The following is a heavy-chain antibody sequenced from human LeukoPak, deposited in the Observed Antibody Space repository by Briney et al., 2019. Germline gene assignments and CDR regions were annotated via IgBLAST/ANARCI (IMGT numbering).Heavy chain of an antibody. CDR1: GYTFTDYN. CDR3: ARALRVNWFDP. Sequence: GASVKVSCEASGYTFTDYNIHWVRQAPGQGLEWMGWISPNSGGTNYAQKFQGRVTMTRDTSISTAYMELSRLRSDDTAVYYCARALRVNWFDPWGQGTLVTVSS. J-gene: IGHJ5*02. V-gene: IGHV1-2*02. CDR2: ISPNSGGT. D-gene: IGHD3-3*01.